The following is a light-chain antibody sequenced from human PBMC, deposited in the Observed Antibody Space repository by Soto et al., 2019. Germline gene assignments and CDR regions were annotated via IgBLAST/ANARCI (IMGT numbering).Light chain of an antibody. CDR2: RAS. Sequence: EIVLTQSPDTLSLSPGERATLSCRASQTVNNNYVAWYQQKPGQAPRLLIFRASNKATGIPDRFSGSGSGTEFILTIGGLEPEDFAVYYCQQYTSSPPTFGQGTRLEIK. J-gene: IGKJ5*01. CDR1: QTVNNNY. V-gene: IGKV3-20*01. CDR3: QQYTSSPPT.